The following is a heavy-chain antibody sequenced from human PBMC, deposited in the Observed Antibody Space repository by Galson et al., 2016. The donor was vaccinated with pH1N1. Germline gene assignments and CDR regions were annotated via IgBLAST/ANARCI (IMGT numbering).Heavy chain of an antibody. J-gene: IGHJ4*02. CDR2: IYWNYDE. V-gene: IGHV2-5*01. CDR1: GFSLTDLGVG. D-gene: IGHD5-12*01. Sequence: PALVKPTQTLTLTCTFSGFSLTDLGVGVGWIRQPPGKAPEWLALIYWNYDERYRPSLKSRLTLTKDTSKNQVALTLTNMDPVDTATYYCAHTPALFNSGLFREAYYLDYWGQGTLVTVSS. CDR3: AHTPALFNSGLFREAYYLDY.